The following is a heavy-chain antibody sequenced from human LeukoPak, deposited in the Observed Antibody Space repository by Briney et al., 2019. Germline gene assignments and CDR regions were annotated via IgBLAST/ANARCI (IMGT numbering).Heavy chain of an antibody. J-gene: IGHJ4*02. D-gene: IGHD6-19*01. CDR1: GFTFSDFY. Sequence: GGSLRLSCAASGFTFSDFYMTWIRQAPGKGLEWVSYISNRGSTIHYADSVRGRFTISRDNAKKSLYLQMNSLRAEDTAVYYCARDRSEIAVAGLFDYWGQGTLVTVSS. CDR3: ARDRSEIAVAGLFDY. V-gene: IGHV3-11*01. CDR2: ISNRGSTI.